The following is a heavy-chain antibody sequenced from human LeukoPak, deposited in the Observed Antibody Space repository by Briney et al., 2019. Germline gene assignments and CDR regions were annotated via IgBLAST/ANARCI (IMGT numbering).Heavy chain of an antibody. CDR1: GFTFSSYA. CDR3: VRCSSGWYEGEYFDY. CDR2: ISYDGSNK. Sequence: PGGSLRLSCAASGFTFSSYAMHWVRQAPGKGLEWVAVISYDGSNKYYADSVKGRFTISRDNSKNTLYLQMNSLRAEDTAVYYCVRCSSGWYEGEYFDYWGQGTLVTVSS. J-gene: IGHJ4*02. D-gene: IGHD6-19*01. V-gene: IGHV3-30-3*01.